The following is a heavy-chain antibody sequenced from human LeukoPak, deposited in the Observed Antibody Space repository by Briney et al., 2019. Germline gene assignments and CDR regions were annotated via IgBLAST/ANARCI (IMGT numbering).Heavy chain of an antibody. CDR2: ISSSSSYI. Sequence: PGGSLRLSCAASGFTFSSYSMNWVRQAPGKGLEWVSSISSSSSYIYYADSVRGRFTISRDNAKNSLYLQMNSLRAEDTAVYYCSKILTGYFDYWGQGTLVTVSS. CDR3: SKILTGYFDY. CDR1: GFTFSSYS. V-gene: IGHV3-21*01. D-gene: IGHD3-9*01. J-gene: IGHJ4*02.